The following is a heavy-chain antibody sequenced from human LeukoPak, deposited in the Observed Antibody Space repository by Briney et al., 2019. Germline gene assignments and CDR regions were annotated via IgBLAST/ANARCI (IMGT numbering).Heavy chain of an antibody. Sequence: GGSLRLSCAASGFTFSSYGMHWVRQAPGKGLEWVAFIRSDGSNKYYADSVKGRFTISRDNSKNTLYLQMNSLRAEDTAVYYCAAEEGYLTNRGNYKGVDYWGQGTLVTVSS. J-gene: IGHJ4*02. V-gene: IGHV3-30*02. D-gene: IGHD1-7*01. CDR3: AAEEGYLTNRGNYKGVDY. CDR1: GFTFSSYG. CDR2: IRSDGSNK.